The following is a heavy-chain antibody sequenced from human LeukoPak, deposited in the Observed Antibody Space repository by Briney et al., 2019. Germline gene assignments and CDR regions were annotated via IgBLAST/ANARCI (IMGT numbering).Heavy chain of an antibody. V-gene: IGHV1-24*01. CDR1: GYTLTELS. CDR3: ATERTDLMGARNFDY. D-gene: IGHD1-26*01. Sequence: ASVKVSCKVSGYTLTELSMHWVRQAPGKGLEWMGGFDPEDGETVYAQKFQGRVTMTEDTSTDTAYMELSSLRSEDTAVYYCATERTDLMGARNFDYWGQGTLVTVSS. J-gene: IGHJ4*02. CDR2: FDPEDGET.